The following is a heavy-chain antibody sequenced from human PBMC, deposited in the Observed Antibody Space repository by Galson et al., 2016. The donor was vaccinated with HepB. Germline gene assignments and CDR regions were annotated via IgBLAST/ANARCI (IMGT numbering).Heavy chain of an antibody. CDR2: INEDGSST. V-gene: IGHV3-74*01. D-gene: IGHD2-2*01. CDR1: GFTFRSYW. J-gene: IGHJ4*02. Sequence: SLRLSCAASGFTFRSYWMYWVRQAPGKGLVWVSGINEDGSSTNYADPVKGRFTISRDNAKNTVFLQGNSLRDEDTAVYYCARSLGSATSNYWGQGTLVTVSS. CDR3: ARSLGSATSNY.